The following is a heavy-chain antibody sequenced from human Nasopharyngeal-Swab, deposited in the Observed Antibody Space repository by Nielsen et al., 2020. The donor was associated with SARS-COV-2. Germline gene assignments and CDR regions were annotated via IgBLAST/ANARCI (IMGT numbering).Heavy chain of an antibody. Sequence: GESLKISCAASGFTFSTYSMNWVRQAPGRGLEWVSVISGSGGATHSADSAKGRFAISRDNSKNTLYLQMNSLRAEDTAVYYCAKHTAGWFGGDAFDIWGQGTVVTVSS. D-gene: IGHD3-10*01. V-gene: IGHV3-23*01. J-gene: IGHJ3*02. CDR3: AKHTAGWFGGDAFDI. CDR2: ISGSGGAT. CDR1: GFTFSTYS.